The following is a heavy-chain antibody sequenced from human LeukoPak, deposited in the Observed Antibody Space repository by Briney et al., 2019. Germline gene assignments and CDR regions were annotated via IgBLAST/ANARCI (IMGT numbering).Heavy chain of an antibody. CDR1: GGTFSSYA. Sequence: SVKVSCKASGGTFSSYAISWVRQAPGQGLEWMGRIIPILGIANYAQKFQGRVTITADKSTSTAYMELSSLRSDDTAVYYCAREYDFWSGYSNWFDPWGQGTLVTVSS. CDR2: IIPILGIA. CDR3: AREYDFWSGYSNWFDP. J-gene: IGHJ5*02. V-gene: IGHV1-69*04. D-gene: IGHD3-3*01.